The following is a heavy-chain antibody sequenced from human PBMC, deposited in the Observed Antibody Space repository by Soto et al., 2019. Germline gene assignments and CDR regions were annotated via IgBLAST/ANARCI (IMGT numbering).Heavy chain of an antibody. Sequence: QLQLQESGPGLVKPSETLSLTCTVSGGSISSSSYYWGWIRQPPGKGLEWIGRIYYSGSTYYNPSLKSRVIISLAPSKNQFSLNLSSVTAADTAVYYCARGAAATSIDYWGQGTLVTVSS. J-gene: IGHJ4*02. D-gene: IGHD6-13*01. V-gene: IGHV4-39*01. CDR3: ARGAAATSIDY. CDR2: IYYSGST. CDR1: GGSISSSSYY.